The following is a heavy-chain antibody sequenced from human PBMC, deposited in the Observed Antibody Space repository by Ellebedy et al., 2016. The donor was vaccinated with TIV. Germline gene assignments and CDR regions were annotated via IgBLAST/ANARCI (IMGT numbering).Heavy chain of an antibody. V-gene: IGHV1-18*01. CDR3: AREHTFYCSSASCPRAWFNP. CDR1: GYTFTDYG. CDR2: FSAYNRNT. Sequence: ASVKVSCXASGYTFTDYGVSWVRQAPGQGLEWMGWFSAYNRNTNYAQRFQGRVTITADKSTSTAYVELSSLRSEDTAVYYCAREHTFYCSSASCPRAWFNPWGQGTLVTVSS. J-gene: IGHJ5*02. D-gene: IGHD2-2*01.